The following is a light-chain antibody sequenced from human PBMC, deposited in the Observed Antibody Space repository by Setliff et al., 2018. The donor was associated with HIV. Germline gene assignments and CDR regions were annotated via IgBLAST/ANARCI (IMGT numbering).Light chain of an antibody. V-gene: IGLV1-40*01. CDR2: ANT. CDR1: RSNIGAGYD. J-gene: IGLJ1*01. CDR3: QSYDSSLSGYV. Sequence: QSVLAQPPSVSGAPGRRVTISCTGSRSNIGAGYDVHWYQQFPGTAPKLLIYANTNRPSGVPGRFSGSKSGTSASLAITGVQAEDEADYYCQSYDSSLSGYVFGTGTKV.